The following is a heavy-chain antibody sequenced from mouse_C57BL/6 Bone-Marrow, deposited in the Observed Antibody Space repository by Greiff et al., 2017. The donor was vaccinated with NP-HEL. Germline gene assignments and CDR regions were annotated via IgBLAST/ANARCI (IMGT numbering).Heavy chain of an antibody. Sequence: EVQGVESGGGLVKPGGSLKLSCAASGFTFSSYAMSWVRQTPEKRLEWVATISDGGSYTYYPDNVKGRFTISRDNAKNNLYLQMSHLKSEDTAMYYCARVPTTVVDYFDYWGQGTTLTVSS. CDR1: GFTFSSYA. CDR3: ARVPTTVVDYFDY. CDR2: ISDGGSYT. J-gene: IGHJ2*01. V-gene: IGHV5-4*01. D-gene: IGHD1-1*01.